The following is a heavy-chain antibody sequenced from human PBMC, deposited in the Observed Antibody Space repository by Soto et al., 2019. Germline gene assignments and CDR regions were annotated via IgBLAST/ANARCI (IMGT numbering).Heavy chain of an antibody. V-gene: IGHV1-46*01. CDR1: GYSITTYY. CDR2: INPSGGST. Sequence: APVKRDCKGSGYSITTYYIHWLRHAPGQGLEWVGIINPSGGSTSYAQRFQGRVTRTRDTSTSTVYMELSSLTSEDTAVYYCARDRGIAVAAGAIDYWGQGTLVTVSS. D-gene: IGHD6-19*01. J-gene: IGHJ4*02. CDR3: ARDRGIAVAAGAIDY.